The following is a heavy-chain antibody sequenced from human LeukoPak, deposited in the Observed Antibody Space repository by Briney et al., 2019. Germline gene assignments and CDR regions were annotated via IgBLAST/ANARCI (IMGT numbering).Heavy chain of an antibody. CDR3: ARAGESSGWYKSPCDY. CDR1: GFTFSSYE. D-gene: IGHD6-19*01. V-gene: IGHV3-48*03. CDR2: ISSSGSTI. Sequence: PGGSLRLSCAASGFTFSSYEMNWVRQAPGKGLEWVSYISSSGSTIYYADSVKGRFTISRDNAKNSLYLQMNSLRAEDTALYYCARAGESSGWYKSPCDYWGQGTLVTVSS. J-gene: IGHJ4*02.